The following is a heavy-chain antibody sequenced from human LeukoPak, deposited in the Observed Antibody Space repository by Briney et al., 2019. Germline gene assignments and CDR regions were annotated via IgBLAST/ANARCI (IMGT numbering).Heavy chain of an antibody. V-gene: IGHV3-23*01. CDR1: GFTISTFE. CDR2: ISGSGGSI. Sequence: GGSLRLSCAASGFTISTFEMHWVRQAPGKGLEWVSAISGSGGSIYYTDSVKGRFTISRDNSKNTLFLQMNSLRAEDTAVYYCAKVWGSYSTGYFDYWGQGTLVTVSS. J-gene: IGHJ4*02. D-gene: IGHD1-26*01. CDR3: AKVWGSYSTGYFDY.